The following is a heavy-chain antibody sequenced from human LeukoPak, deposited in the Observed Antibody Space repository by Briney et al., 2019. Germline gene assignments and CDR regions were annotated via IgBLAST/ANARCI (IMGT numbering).Heavy chain of an antibody. CDR3: ARQGITIFGVVTGFDY. V-gene: IGHV5-51*01. D-gene: IGHD3-3*01. Sequence: GESLKISCKGSGYSFTSYWIGWVRQMPGKGLEWMGIIYPGDSDTRYSPSFQGQVTISADKSISTAYLQWSSLKASDTAMYYCARQGITIFGVVTGFDYWGQGTLVTVSS. CDR1: GYSFTSYW. J-gene: IGHJ4*02. CDR2: IYPGDSDT.